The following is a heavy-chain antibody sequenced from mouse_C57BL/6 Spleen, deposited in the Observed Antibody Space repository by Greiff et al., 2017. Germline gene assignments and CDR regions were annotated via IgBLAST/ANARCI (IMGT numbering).Heavy chain of an antibody. D-gene: IGHD1-1*01. CDR2: IYPGDGAP. Sequence: VQLQQSGPELVKPGASVKISCKASGYAFSSSWMNWVKQRPGKGLEWIGRIYPGDGAPNYNGKFKGKATLTADKSSSTAYMQLSSLTSEDSAVYFCARGDYYGGGSCWGQETLVTVSA. CDR1: GYAFSSSW. V-gene: IGHV1-82*01. CDR3: ARGDYYGGGSC. J-gene: IGHJ3*01.